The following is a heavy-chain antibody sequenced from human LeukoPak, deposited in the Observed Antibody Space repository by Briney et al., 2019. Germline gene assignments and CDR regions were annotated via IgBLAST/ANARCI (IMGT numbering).Heavy chain of an antibody. Sequence: PGGSLRLSCAASGFTFSNFWMTWIRHAPGKGLEWVANIKQDGIEKYYVDSVEGRFTVSRDNTKNTLFLQMDSLRAEDTAVYYCARGSSGYYCDHFQTWGQGSLVTVSS. J-gene: IGHJ1*01. D-gene: IGHD3-22*01. CDR1: GFTFSNFW. CDR2: IKQDGIEK. V-gene: IGHV3-7*01. CDR3: ARGSSGYYCDHFQT.